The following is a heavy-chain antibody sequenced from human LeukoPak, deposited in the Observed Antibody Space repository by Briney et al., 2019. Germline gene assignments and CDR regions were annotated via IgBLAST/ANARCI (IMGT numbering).Heavy chain of an antibody. CDR1: GFSLSTSGMC. Sequence: SGPALVKPTQTLTLTCTFSGFSLSTSGMCVSWVRQPPGKALEWLALIDWDDDKYYSTSLKTRLTISKDTSKNQVVLTMTNMDPVDTATYYCARSYMGAIYFDYWGQGTLVTVSS. V-gene: IGHV2-70*20. CDR2: IDWDDDK. CDR3: ARSYMGAIYFDY. J-gene: IGHJ4*02. D-gene: IGHD1-26*01.